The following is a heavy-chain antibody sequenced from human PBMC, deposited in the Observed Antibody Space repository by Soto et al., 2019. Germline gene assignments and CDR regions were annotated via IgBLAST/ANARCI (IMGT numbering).Heavy chain of an antibody. V-gene: IGHV3-7*01. CDR2: VKQDGSEK. CDR1: GFTFSGYS. CDR3: ARDLDYGDYVTPHDY. J-gene: IGHJ4*02. Sequence: PGGSLRLSCAASGFTFSGYSMSWARQAPGRGLEWVANVKQDGSEKYYVDSVKGRFTISRDNVKNSLYLQMNSLRAEDTAVYYCARDLDYGDYVTPHDYWGQGTLVTVSS. D-gene: IGHD4-17*01.